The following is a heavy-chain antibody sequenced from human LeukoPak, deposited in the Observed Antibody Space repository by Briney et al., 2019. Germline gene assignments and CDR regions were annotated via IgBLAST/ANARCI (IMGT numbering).Heavy chain of an antibody. D-gene: IGHD6-19*01. CDR3: ARDSRSSSGWYRRDYYYHMDV. J-gene: IGHJ6*03. CDR2: IIPIFGTA. CDR1: GGTFSSYA. Sequence: ASVKVSCKASGGTFSSYAISRVRQAPGQGLEWMGGIIPIFGTANYAQKFQGRVTITADKSTSTAYMELSSLRSEDTAVYYCARDSRSSSGWYRRDYYYHMDVWGKGTTVTISS. V-gene: IGHV1-69*06.